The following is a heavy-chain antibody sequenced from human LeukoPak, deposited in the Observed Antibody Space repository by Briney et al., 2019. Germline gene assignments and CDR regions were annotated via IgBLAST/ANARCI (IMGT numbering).Heavy chain of an antibody. J-gene: IGHJ4*02. Sequence: GGSLRLSCAASGFTFSRYGMHWVRQAPGKGLEWVAVISYDGSNKYYADSVKGRFTISRDNSKNTLYLQMNSPRAEDTAVYYCAKARRRDGYNYSDYWGQGTLVTVSS. CDR1: GFTFSRYG. CDR2: ISYDGSNK. D-gene: IGHD5-24*01. V-gene: IGHV3-30*18. CDR3: AKARRRDGYNYSDY.